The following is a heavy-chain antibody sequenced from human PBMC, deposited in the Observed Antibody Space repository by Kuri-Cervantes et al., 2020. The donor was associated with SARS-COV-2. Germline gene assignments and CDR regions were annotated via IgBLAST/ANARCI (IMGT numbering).Heavy chain of an antibody. J-gene: IGHJ4*02. CDR3: ARADPPLVYCGGDCRLFDY. V-gene: IGHV1-2*02. D-gene: IGHD2-21*02. CDR2: INPNSGGT. Sequence: ASVKVSCKAPGYTFTGYYMHWVRQAPGQGLEWMGWINPNSGGTNYAQKFQGRVTMTRDTSISTAYMELSRLRSDDTAVYYCARADPPLVYCGGDCRLFDYWGQGTLVTVSS. CDR1: GYTFTGYY.